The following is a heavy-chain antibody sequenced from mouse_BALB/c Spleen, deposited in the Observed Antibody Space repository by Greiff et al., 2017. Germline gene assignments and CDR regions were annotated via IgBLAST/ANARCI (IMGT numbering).Heavy chain of an antibody. CDR3: AREGGRYGREGYYAMDY. Sequence: EVHLVESGGGLVKPGGSLKLSCAASGFTFSDYYMYWVRQTPEKRLEWVATISDGGSYTYYPDSVKGRFTISRDNAKNNLYLQMSSLKSEDTAMYYCAREGGRYGREGYYAMDYWGQGTSVTVSS. CDR1: GFTFSDYY. V-gene: IGHV5-4*02. D-gene: IGHD1-1*01. CDR2: ISDGGSYT. J-gene: IGHJ4*01.